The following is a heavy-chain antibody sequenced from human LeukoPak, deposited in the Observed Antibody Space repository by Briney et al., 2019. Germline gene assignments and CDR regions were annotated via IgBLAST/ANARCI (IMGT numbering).Heavy chain of an antibody. Sequence: PGGSLRLSCAASGFTFSSYSMNWLRQAPGKGLEWVSYISSSSSTIYYADSVKGRFTISRDNAKNSLYLQMNSLSAEDTAVSYCARGRQPLDYWGQGTLVTVSS. CDR1: GFTFSSYS. CDR3: ARGRQPLDY. J-gene: IGHJ4*02. D-gene: IGHD6-13*01. V-gene: IGHV3-48*01. CDR2: ISSSSSTI.